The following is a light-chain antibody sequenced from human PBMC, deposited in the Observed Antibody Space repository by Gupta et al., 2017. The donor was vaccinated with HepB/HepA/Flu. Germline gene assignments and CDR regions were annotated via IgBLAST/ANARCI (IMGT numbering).Light chain of an antibody. CDR3: LQDSSSRYS. CDR1: QSVRSSY. J-gene: IGKJ2*03. V-gene: IGKV3-20*01. CDR2: GAS. Sequence: EIVLTQSPGTLSLSPGERATLSCRASQSVRSSYLAWYQQKPGQAPRLLIYGASSRATGIPDRFSGSGSGTEFTLTISRLEPEDFAVYYCLQDSSSRYSFGQGTKLEIK.